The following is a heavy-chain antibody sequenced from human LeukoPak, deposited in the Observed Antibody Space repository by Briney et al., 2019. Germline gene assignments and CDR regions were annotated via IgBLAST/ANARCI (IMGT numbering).Heavy chain of an antibody. D-gene: IGHD2-15*01. CDR3: AKEVVVAATEAGY. Sequence: PGGSLRLSCAASGFPFSGSGMHWVRQAPGKGLEWVAVIWYDGSHQYYADSVKGRFTISRDNSKNTLYLQMNSLRAEDTAVYYCAKEVVVAATEAGYWGQGTLVTVSS. CDR2: IWYDGSHQ. V-gene: IGHV3-30*02. CDR1: GFPFSGSG. J-gene: IGHJ4*02.